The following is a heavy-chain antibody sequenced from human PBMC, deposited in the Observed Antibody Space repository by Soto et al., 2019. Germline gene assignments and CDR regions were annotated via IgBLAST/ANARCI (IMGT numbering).Heavy chain of an antibody. CDR3: AGDSSDSSGCVDH. J-gene: IGHJ4*02. D-gene: IGHD6-19*01. Sequence: QVQLQESGPGLVKPSGTLSLTCAVSGGSISSSNWWSWVRQPPGKGLEWIGEIYHSGSTNYNPSPKSRDTTHADKSKHQFSLKLCSVTAADTAVYYCAGDSSDSSGCVDHWGQGTLVTVSS. CDR1: GGSISSSNW. CDR2: IYHSGST. V-gene: IGHV4-4*02.